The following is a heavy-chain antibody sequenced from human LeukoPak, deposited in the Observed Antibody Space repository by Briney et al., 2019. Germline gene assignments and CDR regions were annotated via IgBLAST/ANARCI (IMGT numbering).Heavy chain of an antibody. CDR1: GGSISSYY. Sequence: SETLSLTCTVSGGSISSYYWSWIRQPPGKGLEWIGYIYYSGSANYNPSLKSRVTISVDTSKNQFSLKLSSVTAADTAVYYCARGDYYYDSSGYDIAEYFQHWGQGTLVTVSS. J-gene: IGHJ1*01. D-gene: IGHD3-22*01. CDR3: ARGDYYYDSSGYDIAEYFQH. CDR2: IYYSGSA. V-gene: IGHV4-59*01.